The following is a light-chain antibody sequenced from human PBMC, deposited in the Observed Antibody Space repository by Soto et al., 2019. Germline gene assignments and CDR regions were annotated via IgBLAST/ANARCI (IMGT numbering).Light chain of an antibody. CDR3: QQYDSSPET. CDR2: KGS. V-gene: IGKV1-5*03. CDR1: QSIGTW. Sequence: DIQMTQSPSTLSASVGDRVTITCRASQSIGTWLAWYQQKPGKAPKLLIYKGSTLQSGVPSRFSGSGSGTDFTLTINSLQPDDFATYCCQQYDSSPETFGQGTKVEIK. J-gene: IGKJ1*01.